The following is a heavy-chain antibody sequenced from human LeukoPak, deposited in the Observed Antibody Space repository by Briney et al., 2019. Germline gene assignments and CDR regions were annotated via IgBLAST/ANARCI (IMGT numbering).Heavy chain of an antibody. D-gene: IGHD2-15*01. Sequence: GGSLRLSCVASGSXFSDQYMDWVRQAPGKGLEWVGRTANKANSYTTEYAASVKGRFIISRDDSRNSLYLQMNSLKIEDTAVYHCTRGYSGSWIYAFDIWGQGTLVTVSS. CDR3: TRGYSGSWIYAFDI. J-gene: IGHJ3*02. CDR2: TANKANSYTT. CDR1: GSXFSDQY. V-gene: IGHV3-72*01.